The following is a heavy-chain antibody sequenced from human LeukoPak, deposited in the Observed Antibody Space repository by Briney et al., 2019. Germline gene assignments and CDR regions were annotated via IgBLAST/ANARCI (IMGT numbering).Heavy chain of an antibody. CDR2: IHSDGGTT. Sequence: PGGSLRLSCAPSGFTFSAYWMHWVRQAPGKGLAWVSRIHSDGGTTSYADSVKGRFTISRDNAKNTLYLQMNSLRAEDTAVYYCARGNYYGMDVWGQGTTVTVSS. CDR3: ARGNYYGMDV. J-gene: IGHJ6*02. V-gene: IGHV3-74*01. CDR1: GFTFSAYW.